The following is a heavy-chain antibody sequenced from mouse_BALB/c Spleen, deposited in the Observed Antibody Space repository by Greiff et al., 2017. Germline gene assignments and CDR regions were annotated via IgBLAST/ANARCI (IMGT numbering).Heavy chain of an antibody. CDR2: ISSGGSYT. CDR3: ARRGNYYGNAMDY. V-gene: IGHV5-6*02. J-gene: IGHJ4*01. CDR1: GFTFSSYG. Sequence: DVMLVESGGDLVKPGGSLKPSCAASGFTFSSYGMSWVRQTPDKRLEWVATISSGGSYTYYPDSVKGRFTISRDNAKNTLYLQMSSLKSEDTAMYYCARRGNYYGNAMDYWGQGTSVTVSS. D-gene: IGHD1-1*01.